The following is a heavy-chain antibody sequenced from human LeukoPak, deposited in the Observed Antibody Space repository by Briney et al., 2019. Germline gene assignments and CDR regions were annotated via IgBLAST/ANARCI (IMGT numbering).Heavy chain of an antibody. D-gene: IGHD3-3*01. CDR1: GFTLSSYG. Sequence: GGSLRLSCAASGFTLSSYGMSWVRQAPGKGLEWVSDISSSSSTIYYADSVKGRFTISRDNAKNSLYLEMNSLRAEDTAVYYCARTYYDFWSGYYSHEGNPFDYWGQGTLVTVSS. CDR3: ARTYYDFWSGYYSHEGNPFDY. CDR2: ISSSSSTI. J-gene: IGHJ4*02. V-gene: IGHV3-48*01.